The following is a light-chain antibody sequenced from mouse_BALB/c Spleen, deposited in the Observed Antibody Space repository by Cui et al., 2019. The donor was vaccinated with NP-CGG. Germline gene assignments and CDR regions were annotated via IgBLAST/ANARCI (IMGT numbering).Light chain of an antibody. V-gene: IGLV1*01. CDR3: ALWYSNHWV. CDR1: TGAVTTSNY. CDR2: GTN. Sequence: PVVTQGSALTTSPGETVTLTCRSSTGAVTTSNYANWVQEKPDHLVTGLIGGTNNRAPGVPARFSGSLIGDKAALTITGAQTEDEAIYFCALWYSNHWVFGGGTKLTVL. J-gene: IGLJ1*01.